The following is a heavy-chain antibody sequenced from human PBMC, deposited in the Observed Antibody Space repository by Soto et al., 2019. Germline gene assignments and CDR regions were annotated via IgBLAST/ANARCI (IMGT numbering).Heavy chain of an antibody. CDR3: ARLVRYWYGMDV. D-gene: IGHD3-9*01. CDR1: GGSISSYY. V-gene: IGHV4-59*08. J-gene: IGHJ6*02. Sequence: TSETLSLTCTVSGGSISSYYWSWIRQPPGKGLEWIGYIYYSGSTNYNPSLKSRVTISVDTSKNQFSLKLSSVTAADTAVYYCARLVRYWYGMDVWGQGTTVTVSS. CDR2: IYYSGST.